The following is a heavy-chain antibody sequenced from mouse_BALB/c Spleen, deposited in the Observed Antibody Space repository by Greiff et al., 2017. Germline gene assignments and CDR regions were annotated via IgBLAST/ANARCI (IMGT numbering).Heavy chain of an antibody. Sequence: EVHLVESGGGLVKPGGSLKLSCAASGFTFSDYYMYWVRQTPEKRLEWVATISDGGSYTYYPDSVKGRFTISRDNAKNNLYLQMSSLKSEDTDMYYCGGGSSLYYYAMDYWGQGTSVTVSS. CDR3: GGGSSLYYYAMDY. CDR1: GFTFSDYY. J-gene: IGHJ4*01. CDR2: ISDGGSYT. V-gene: IGHV5-4*02. D-gene: IGHD1-1*01.